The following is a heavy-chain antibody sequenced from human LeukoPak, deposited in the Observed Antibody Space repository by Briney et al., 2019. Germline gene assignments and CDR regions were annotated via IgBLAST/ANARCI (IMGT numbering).Heavy chain of an antibody. CDR1: GGSISNYY. J-gene: IGHJ6*03. V-gene: IGHV4-4*07. CDR3: ARGRWNYMDV. Sequence: PSETLSLTCTVSGGSISNYYWSWIRQPAGKGLEWIGRINPSGSTDYNPSLKSRVTMSVDTSKNQYSLKLSSVTAADTAVYYCARGRWNYMDVWGKGTTVTIPS. CDR2: INPSGST. D-gene: IGHD2-15*01.